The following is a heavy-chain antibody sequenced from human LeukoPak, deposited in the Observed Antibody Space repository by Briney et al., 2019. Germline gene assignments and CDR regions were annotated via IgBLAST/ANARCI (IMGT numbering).Heavy chain of an antibody. D-gene: IGHD6-6*01. CDR1: GGSFSGYY. CDR2: INHSGST. Sequence: SETLSLTCAVYGGSFSGYYWSWIRQPPGKGLEWIGEINHSGSTNYNPSLKSRVTISVDTSKNQFSLKLSSVTAADTAVYYCARTEYSSSWGRSGDYYYYMDVWGKGTTVTVSS. J-gene: IGHJ6*03. CDR3: ARTEYSSSWGRSGDYYYYMDV. V-gene: IGHV4-34*01.